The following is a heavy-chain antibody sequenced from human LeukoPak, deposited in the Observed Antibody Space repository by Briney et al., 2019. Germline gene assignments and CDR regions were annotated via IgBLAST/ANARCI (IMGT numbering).Heavy chain of an antibody. J-gene: IGHJ4*02. Sequence: GGSLRLSCAASGFTFSSYAMHWVRQAPGKGLEYVSAISSNGGSTYYANSVKGRFTISRDNSKNTLYLQMGSLRAEDMAVYYCARDPGSIVGATDGYWGQGTLVTVSS. V-gene: IGHV3-64*01. CDR3: ARDPGSIVGATDGY. CDR1: GFTFSSYA. CDR2: ISSNGGST. D-gene: IGHD1-26*01.